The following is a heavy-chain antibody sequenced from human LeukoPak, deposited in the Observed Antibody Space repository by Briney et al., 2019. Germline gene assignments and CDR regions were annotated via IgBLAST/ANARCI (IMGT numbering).Heavy chain of an antibody. J-gene: IGHJ4*02. Sequence: PGGSLRLSCAASGFSFSAYAMTWVRQAPGKGLEWVSSISSRYDRTYYADSAKGRFTISRDNSKNTLYLQMNSLRAEDTALYYCAKVAYDSYGHYYHDYFDFWGQGTLVTVSS. D-gene: IGHD3-22*01. V-gene: IGHV3-23*01. CDR1: GFSFSAYA. CDR3: AKVAYDSYGHYYHDYFDF. CDR2: ISSRYDRT.